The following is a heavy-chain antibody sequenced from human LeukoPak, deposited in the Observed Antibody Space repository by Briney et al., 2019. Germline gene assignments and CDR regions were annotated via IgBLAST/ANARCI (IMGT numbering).Heavy chain of an antibody. V-gene: IGHV3-53*04. Sequence: GSPRLSCAASGLTVSSNYMSWVRQAPGKGLEWVSVIYSGGSTYYADSVKGRFTTSRHNSKNTLYLQMTSLRAEDTAVYYCASPRFWSGYHFDYWGQGTLVTVSS. CDR3: ASPRFWSGYHFDY. CDR2: IYSGGST. CDR1: GLTVSSNY. D-gene: IGHD3-3*01. J-gene: IGHJ4*02.